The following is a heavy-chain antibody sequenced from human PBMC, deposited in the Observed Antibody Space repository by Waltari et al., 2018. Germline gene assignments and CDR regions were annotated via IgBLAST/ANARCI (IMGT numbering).Heavy chain of an antibody. CDR2: IIPILGIA. J-gene: IGHJ5*02. CDR3: ARIAYSSSSSWFDP. CDR1: GSTFSNYA. V-gene: IGHV1-69*10. Sequence: QVQLVQSGAEVQKAGSLVKASCKSSGSTFSNYAVSWVGQAPGKGLEWRGGIIPILGIANYAQKFQGRVTITADKSTSTAYMELSSLRSEDTAVYYCARIAYSSSSSWFDPWGQGTLVTVSS. D-gene: IGHD6-6*01.